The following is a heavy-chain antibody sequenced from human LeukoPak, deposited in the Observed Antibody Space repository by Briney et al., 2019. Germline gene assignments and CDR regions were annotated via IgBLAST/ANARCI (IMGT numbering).Heavy chain of an antibody. CDR2: IYNGGST. CDR1: GFTVSSNY. CDR3: ARDASITMVRGAPPRYYGMDV. V-gene: IGHV3-66*01. D-gene: IGHD3-10*01. Sequence: GGSLRLSCAASGFTVSSNYMSWVRQAPGKGLEWVSVIYNGGSTYYADSVKGRFTISRDNSKNTLYLQMNSLRAEDTAVYYCARDASITMVRGAPPRYYGMDVWGQGTTVTVSS. J-gene: IGHJ6*02.